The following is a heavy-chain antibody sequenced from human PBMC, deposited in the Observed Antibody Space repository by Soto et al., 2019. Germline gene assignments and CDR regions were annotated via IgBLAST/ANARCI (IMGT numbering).Heavy chain of an antibody. Sequence: GASVKVSCKASGGTFSSYTISWVRQAPGQGLEWMGGIIPIFGTANYAQKYQGRVTITADESTSTAYMELSSLRSEDTAVYYCYFTYYYGSGSPTPFDYWGQGTLVTVSS. V-gene: IGHV1-69*13. D-gene: IGHD3-10*01. CDR3: YFTYYYGSGSPTPFDY. CDR2: IIPIFGTA. J-gene: IGHJ4*02. CDR1: GGTFSSYT.